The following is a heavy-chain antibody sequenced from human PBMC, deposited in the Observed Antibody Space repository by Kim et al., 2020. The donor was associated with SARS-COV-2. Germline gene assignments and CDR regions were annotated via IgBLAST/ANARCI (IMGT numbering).Heavy chain of an antibody. CDR3: ARDQGLDYYYGMDV. V-gene: IGHV1-69*01. Sequence: QKFHGRVTITADESTSTAYMELSSLGSEDTAVYYCARDQGLDYYYGMDVWGQGTTVTVSS. J-gene: IGHJ6*02.